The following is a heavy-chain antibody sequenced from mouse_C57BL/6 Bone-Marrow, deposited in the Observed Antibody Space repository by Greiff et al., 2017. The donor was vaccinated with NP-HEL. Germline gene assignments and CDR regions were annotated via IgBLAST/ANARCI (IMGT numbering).Heavy chain of an antibody. CDR3: TRGLGPWYFDD. CDR1: GYTFTSYW. Sequence: VQLQQSGTVLARPGASVKMSCKTSGYTFTSYWMHWVKQRPGQGLEWIGAIYPGNSDTSYNQKFKGKAKLTAVTSASTAYMELSSLTNEDSAVYYCTRGLGPWYFDDWGTGTTVTVSS. D-gene: IGHD4-1*01. V-gene: IGHV1-5*01. J-gene: IGHJ1*03. CDR2: IYPGNSDT.